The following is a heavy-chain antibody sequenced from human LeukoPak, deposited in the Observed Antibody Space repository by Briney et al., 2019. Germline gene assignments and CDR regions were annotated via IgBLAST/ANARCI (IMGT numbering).Heavy chain of an antibody. D-gene: IGHD3-3*01. CDR2: ISWNSGSI. V-gene: IGHV3-9*03. CDR3: AKDLNAFWSGSLDFDY. Sequence: GGSLRLSCAASGFTFDDYAMHWVRQVPGKGLEWVSGISWNSGSIGYADSVKGRFTISRDNTKNSLYLQMNSLRAEDMALYYCAKDLNAFWSGSLDFDYWGQGTLVTVSS. J-gene: IGHJ4*02. CDR1: GFTFDDYA.